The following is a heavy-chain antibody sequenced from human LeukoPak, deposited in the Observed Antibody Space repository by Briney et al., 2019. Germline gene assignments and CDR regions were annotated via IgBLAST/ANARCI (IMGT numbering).Heavy chain of an antibody. CDR3: ARDPRDYSYFDY. CDR1: GFTFSNFG. CDR2: ISYDGSNK. J-gene: IGHJ4*02. Sequence: QTGGSLRLSCAASGFTFSNFGMHWVRQAPGKGLEWVAVISYDGSNKYYADSVKGRFTISRDNSKNTLYLQMNSLRAEDTAVYYCARDPRDYSYFDYWGQGTLVTVSS. V-gene: IGHV3-30*03. D-gene: IGHD4-17*01.